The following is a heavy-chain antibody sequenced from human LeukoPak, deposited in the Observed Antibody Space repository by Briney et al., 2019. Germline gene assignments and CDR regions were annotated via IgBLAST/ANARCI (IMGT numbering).Heavy chain of an antibody. V-gene: IGHV1-2*02. J-gene: IGHJ5*02. CDR3: AREVGGFDP. CDR2: SNPNSGGT. Sequence: ASVTVSFTASGYIFTGYYMHWVRPAPAQGLEWVGWSNPNSGGTNNAQKFQGRVTMTRDTSISTAYMELNSLRSDDPAVYYCAREVGGFDPWGQGTLVTVSS. CDR1: GYIFTGYY. D-gene: IGHD2-15*01.